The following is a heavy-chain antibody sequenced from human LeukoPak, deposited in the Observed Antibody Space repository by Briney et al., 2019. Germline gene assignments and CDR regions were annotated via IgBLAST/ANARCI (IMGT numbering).Heavy chain of an antibody. CDR2: IYPRDSDT. V-gene: IGHV5-51*01. Sequence: GESLKISCKGSGYSFTSYWIGWVRQMPGKGLEWMGIIYPRDSDTRYSPSFQGQVTISADKSISTAYLQWSSLKASDTAMYYCARRGSGHCSGGSCHDLDYWGQGTLVTVSS. D-gene: IGHD2-15*01. CDR1: GYSFTSYW. J-gene: IGHJ4*02. CDR3: ARRGSGHCSGGSCHDLDY.